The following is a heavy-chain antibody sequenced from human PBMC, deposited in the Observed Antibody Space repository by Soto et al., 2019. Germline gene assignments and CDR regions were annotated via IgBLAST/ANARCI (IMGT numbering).Heavy chain of an antibody. CDR1: GYTFTSYY. CDR3: AREGYYSGSESYSPPRYYGMDV. J-gene: IGHJ6*02. D-gene: IGHD3-10*01. V-gene: IGHV1-18*04. Sequence: GSVKVSCKASGYTFTSYYMNWVRQAPGQGLEWMGWISDYNGNTNYEKKFQGRVTMTTDTSTRTAYMELKSLRSDDTAVYYCAREGYYSGSESYSPPRYYGMDVWGQGTTVTVSS. CDR2: ISDYNGNT.